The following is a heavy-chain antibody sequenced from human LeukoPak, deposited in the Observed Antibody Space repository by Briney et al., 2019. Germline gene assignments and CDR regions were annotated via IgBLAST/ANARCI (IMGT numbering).Heavy chain of an antibody. CDR3: AKGSSGYFADL. CDR2: ISNDGGGT. CDR1: GFTVSSNY. V-gene: IGHV3-23*01. J-gene: IGHJ5*02. Sequence: GGSLRLSCVASGFTVSSNYMSWVRQAPGKGLEWVSVISNDGGGTQYADFVEGRFTISRDNSKNTLFLQMSSLRAEDTALYYCAKGSSGYFADLWGQGTLVTVSS. D-gene: IGHD3-22*01.